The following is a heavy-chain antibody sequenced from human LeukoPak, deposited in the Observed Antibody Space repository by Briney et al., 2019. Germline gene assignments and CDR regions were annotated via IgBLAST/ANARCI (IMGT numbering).Heavy chain of an antibody. CDR2: INHSGST. CDR1: GGSFSGYY. Sequence: SETLSLTCAVYGGSFSGYYWSWIRQPPGKGLEWIGEINHSGSTNYNPSLKSRVTISVDTSKNQFSLKLSSVTAADTAVYYCARLSGGNYEDYYYYMDVWGKGTTVTVSS. V-gene: IGHV4-34*01. CDR3: ARLSGGNYEDYYYYMDV. D-gene: IGHD4-23*01. J-gene: IGHJ6*03.